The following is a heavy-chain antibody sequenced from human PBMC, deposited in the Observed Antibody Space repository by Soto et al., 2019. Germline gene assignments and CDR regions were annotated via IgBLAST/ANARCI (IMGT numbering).Heavy chain of an antibody. J-gene: IGHJ6*02. Sequence: QVQLQESGPGLVKPSQTLSLTCTVSGASISSDVYYWSWIRQHPGKGLEWIAYIYYSGSTYYNPSLRSRVTISVDTSKNQFSLKLSFVTAADTAVYYCARVVAAYYYAMDVWGQGTTVTVSS. D-gene: IGHD6-13*01. CDR3: ARVVAAYYYAMDV. CDR2: IYYSGST. V-gene: IGHV4-31*03. CDR1: GASISSDVYY.